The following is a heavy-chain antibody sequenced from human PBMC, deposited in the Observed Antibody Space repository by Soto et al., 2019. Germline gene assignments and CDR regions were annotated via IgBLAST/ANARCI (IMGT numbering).Heavy chain of an antibody. J-gene: IGHJ6*02. CDR1: GCTFSSYG. CDR2: IIPIFGTA. V-gene: IGHV1-69*13. D-gene: IGHD3-3*01. Sequence: GASVKVSCKASGCTFSSYGISWVRQAPGQGLEWMGGIIPIFGTANYAQKFQGRVTITADESTSTAYMELSSLRSEDTAVYYCARSLRFLEWLPYYYYGMDVGGQGTTVTFSS. CDR3: ARSLRFLEWLPYYYYGMDV.